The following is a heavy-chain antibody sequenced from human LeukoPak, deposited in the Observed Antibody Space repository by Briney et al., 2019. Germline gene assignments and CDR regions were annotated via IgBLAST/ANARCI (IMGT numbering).Heavy chain of an antibody. CDR3: ARDGWDCSSTSCESYYYYYMDV. D-gene: IGHD2-2*01. Sequence: SETLSLTCTVSGGSISSSSYYWGWIRQPPGKGLEWIGSIYHSGSTYYNPSLKSRVTISVDTSKNQFSLKLSSVTAADTAVYYCARDGWDCSSTSCESYYYYYMDVWGKGTTVTVSS. V-gene: IGHV4-39*07. CDR1: GGSISSSSYY. J-gene: IGHJ6*03. CDR2: IYHSGST.